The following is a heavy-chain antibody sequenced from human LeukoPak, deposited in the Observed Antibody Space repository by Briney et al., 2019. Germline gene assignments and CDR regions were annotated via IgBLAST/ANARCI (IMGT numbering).Heavy chain of an antibody. V-gene: IGHV4-61*02. CDR3: ARHDYGDYNDY. CDR2: IYTSGST. J-gene: IGHJ4*02. Sequence: PSETLSLTCTVSGGPISSGSYYWSWIRQPAGKGLEWIGRIYTSGSTNYNPSLKSRVTISVDTSKNQLSLKLSSVTAADTAVYYCARHDYGDYNDYWGQGTLVTVSS. CDR1: GGPISSGSYY. D-gene: IGHD4-17*01.